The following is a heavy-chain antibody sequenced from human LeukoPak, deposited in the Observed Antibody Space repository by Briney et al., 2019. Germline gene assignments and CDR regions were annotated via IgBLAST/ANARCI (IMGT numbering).Heavy chain of an antibody. CDR2: INPDSGGT. V-gene: IGHV1-2*02. Sequence: GASVKVSCKASGYTFTGYYMHWVRQAPGQGLEWMGWINPDSGGTNYAQKFQGRVTMTRDTSISTAYMELRRLRSDDTAVYYCARSDQYYYDSSGQNHDAFDIWGQGTMVTVSS. CDR1: GYTFTGYY. D-gene: IGHD3-22*01. J-gene: IGHJ3*02. CDR3: ARSDQYYYDSSGQNHDAFDI.